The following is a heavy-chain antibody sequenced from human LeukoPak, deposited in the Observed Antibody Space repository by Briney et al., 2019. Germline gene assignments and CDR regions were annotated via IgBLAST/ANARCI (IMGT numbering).Heavy chain of an antibody. CDR3: ARDERGYCSSTSCLGDYYYYYMDV. D-gene: IGHD2-2*01. Sequence: SETLSLTCTVSGGSISSSSYYWGWIRQPPGKGLEWIGSIYYSGSTYYNPSLKSRVTISVDRSKNQFSLKLSSVTAADTAVYYCARDERGYCSSTSCLGDYYYYYMDVWGKGTTVTVSS. CDR1: GGSISSSSYY. V-gene: IGHV4-39*07. CDR2: IYYSGST. J-gene: IGHJ6*03.